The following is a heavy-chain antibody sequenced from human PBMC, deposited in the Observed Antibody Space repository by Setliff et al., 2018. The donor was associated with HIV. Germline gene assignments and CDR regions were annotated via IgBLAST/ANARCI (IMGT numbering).Heavy chain of an antibody. CDR3: TREFHRGIPDYFDS. Sequence: PSETLSLACTVSGDSVNGYYWSWIRQPAGKGLEWVGRINPSGSSNYNPSLNSRVAVSLDTSKNQFSLKLSSVTAADTAVYYCTREFHRGIPDYFDSWGRESWSPSPQ. CDR1: GDSVNGYY. J-gene: IGHJ4*02. CDR2: INPSGSS. V-gene: IGHV4-4*07. D-gene: IGHD2-2*02.